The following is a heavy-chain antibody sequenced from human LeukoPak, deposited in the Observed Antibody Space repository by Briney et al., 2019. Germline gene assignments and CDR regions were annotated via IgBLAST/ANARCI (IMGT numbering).Heavy chain of an antibody. CDR2: INHSGST. CDR3: ARGGALRFLEWLLFGDYFDY. CDR1: GFTFSSYS. Sequence: GSLRLSCAASGFTFSSYSMNWVRQAPGKGLEWIGEINHSGSTNYNPSLKSRVTISVDTSKSQFSLKLSSVTAADTAVYYCARGGALRFLEWLLFGDYFDYWGQGTLVTVSS. V-gene: IGHV4-34*01. J-gene: IGHJ4*02. D-gene: IGHD3-3*01.